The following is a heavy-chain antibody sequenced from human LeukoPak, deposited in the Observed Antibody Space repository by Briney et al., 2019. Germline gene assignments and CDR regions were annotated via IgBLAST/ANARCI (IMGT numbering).Heavy chain of an antibody. V-gene: IGHV3-11*04. CDR1: GFTFSDYY. CDR3: ARTTVVTPDY. D-gene: IGHD4-23*01. Sequence: PGGSLRLSCAASGFTFSDYYMSWIRQAPGQGLEWVSYISSSGSTIYYANSVKGRLTISRDNAKNSLYLQMNSLRAEDTAVYYCARTTVVTPDYWGQGTLVTVSS. CDR2: ISSSGSTI. J-gene: IGHJ4*02.